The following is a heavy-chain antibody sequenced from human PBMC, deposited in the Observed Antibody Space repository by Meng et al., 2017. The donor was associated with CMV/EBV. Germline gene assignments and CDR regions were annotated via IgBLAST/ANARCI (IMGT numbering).Heavy chain of an antibody. J-gene: IGHJ4*02. Sequence: LSLTGAAYGGSFGGCYWSWIRQPPGKGLEWSGEINHSGSTNYNPSLKSRVTISVDTSKNQFSLKLSSVTAADTAVYYCARGTKGVSYWGQGTLVTVS. CDR3: ARGTKGVSY. V-gene: IGHV4-34*01. CDR1: GGSFGGCY. D-gene: IGHD3-10*01. CDR2: INHSGST.